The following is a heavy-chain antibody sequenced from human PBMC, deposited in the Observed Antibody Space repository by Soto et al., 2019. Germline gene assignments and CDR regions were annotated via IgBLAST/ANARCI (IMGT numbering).Heavy chain of an antibody. D-gene: IGHD2-15*01. CDR3: AASPVVDYYYYMDV. Sequence: QVPLVQSGAEVKKPGASVKVSCKASGYTFTSYAMHWVRQAPGQRLEWMGWINAGNGNTKYSQKFQGRVTITRDTSASTAYMELSSLRSEDTAVYYCAASPVVDYYYYMDVWGKGTTVTVSS. CDR1: GYTFTSYA. J-gene: IGHJ6*03. V-gene: IGHV1-3*01. CDR2: INAGNGNT.